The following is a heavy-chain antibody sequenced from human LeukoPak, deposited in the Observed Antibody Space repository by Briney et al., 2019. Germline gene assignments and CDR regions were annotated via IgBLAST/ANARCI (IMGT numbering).Heavy chain of an antibody. V-gene: IGHV5-10-1*01. Sequence: GESLKISCKGSGYSFTSYWISWVRQMPGKGLEWMGRIDPSDSYTNYSPSFQGHVTNSADKSISTAYLQWSSLKASDTAMYYCARHRSGSGSYYEDGDWFDPWGQGTLVTVSS. CDR3: ARHRSGSGSYYEDGDWFDP. CDR2: IDPSDSYT. CDR1: GYSFTSYW. D-gene: IGHD3-10*01. J-gene: IGHJ5*02.